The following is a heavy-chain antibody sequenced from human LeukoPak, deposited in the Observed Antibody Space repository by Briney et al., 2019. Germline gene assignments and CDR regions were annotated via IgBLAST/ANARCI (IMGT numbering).Heavy chain of an antibody. CDR2: IKSKTDGGTT. CDR1: GFTFSNAW. D-gene: IGHD6-19*01. CDR3: TTVQSIRSGWSRFDY. J-gene: IGHJ4*02. V-gene: IGHV3-15*01. Sequence: GGSLRLSCAASGFTFSNAWMSWVRQAPGKGLEWVGRIKSKTDGGTTDYTAPVKGRFTISRDDSKNTLYLQMNSLKTEDTAVYYCTTVQSIRSGWSRFDYWGQGTLVTVSS.